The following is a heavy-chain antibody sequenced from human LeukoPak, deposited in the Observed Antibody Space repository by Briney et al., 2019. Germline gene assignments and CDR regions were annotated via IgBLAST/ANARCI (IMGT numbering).Heavy chain of an antibody. Sequence: ASVKVSCKASGYTFTSYYMHWVRQAPGQGLEWMGIINPSGGSTSYAQKFQGRVTMTRDTSTSTVYMELSSLRSEDTAVYYCARDLSSGYYPYYFDYWGQGTLVTVSS. V-gene: IGHV1-46*01. CDR2: INPSGGST. CDR3: ARDLSSGYYPYYFDY. J-gene: IGHJ4*02. CDR1: GYTFTSYY. D-gene: IGHD3-22*01.